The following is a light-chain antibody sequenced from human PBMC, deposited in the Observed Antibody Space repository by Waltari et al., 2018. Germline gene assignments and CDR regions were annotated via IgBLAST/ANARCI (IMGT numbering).Light chain of an antibody. V-gene: IGKV4-1*01. CDR2: WAS. Sequence: DIVMTQSPDSLAVSLGDRATINCKSSQSVLYSSNNKNYLAWYQQKPGQPPKLLIYWASTRESGVPDRFSGSGSGTDFTLTISSLQAEDVSVYYCQQYLSTPPTFGQGTKVEIK. CDR3: QQYLSTPPT. CDR1: QSVLYSSNNKNY. J-gene: IGKJ1*01.